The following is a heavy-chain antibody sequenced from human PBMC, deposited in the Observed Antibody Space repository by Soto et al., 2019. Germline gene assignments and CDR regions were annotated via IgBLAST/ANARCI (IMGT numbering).Heavy chain of an antibody. D-gene: IGHD1-1*01. CDR1: GGTFSTYA. Sequence: SVKVSCKASGGTFSTYAISWVRQAPGQGLEWMGGIIPIFGTPNYAQKFQGRVTITADESTSTAYMGLSSLRSEDTAVFFCSRARQQLAMTSFDSWGQGTLVTVSS. CDR2: IIPIFGTP. V-gene: IGHV1-69*13. CDR3: SRARQQLAMTSFDS. J-gene: IGHJ4*02.